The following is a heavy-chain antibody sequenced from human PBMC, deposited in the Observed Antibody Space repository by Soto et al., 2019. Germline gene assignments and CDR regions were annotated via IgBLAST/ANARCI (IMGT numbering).Heavy chain of an antibody. V-gene: IGHV3-48*02. D-gene: IGHD3-3*01. Sequence: GGSLRLSCAASGFTFSSYSMNWVRQAPGKGLEWVSYISSSSSTIYYADSVKGRFTISRDNAKNSLYLQMNSLRDEDTAVYYCAREYDFWSGYYQYYYYGMDVWGQGTTVTVSS. CDR2: ISSSSSTI. J-gene: IGHJ6*02. CDR1: GFTFSSYS. CDR3: AREYDFWSGYYQYYYYGMDV.